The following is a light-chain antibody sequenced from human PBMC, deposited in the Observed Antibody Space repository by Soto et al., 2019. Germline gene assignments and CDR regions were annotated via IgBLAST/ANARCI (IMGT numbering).Light chain of an antibody. CDR3: QHYGTFRR. Sequence: EVVLTQSPGTLSFSPVESATLSSRASQSVGSSYLAWYQQKPGQASRLLIFGASSRATRIPDRFSGRRSGTDFTPTTSRLQQADCARYYCQHYGTFRRFGQGTTV. J-gene: IGKJ1*01. CDR2: GAS. CDR1: QSVGSSY. V-gene: IGKV3-20*01.